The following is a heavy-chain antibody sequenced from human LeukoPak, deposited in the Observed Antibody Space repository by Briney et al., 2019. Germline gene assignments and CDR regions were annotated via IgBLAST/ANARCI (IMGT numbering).Heavy chain of an antibody. CDR3: AREATAYYFDY. J-gene: IGHJ4*02. V-gene: IGHV3-48*03. CDR2: ISSSGSTI. CDR1: GFTFSSYE. Sequence: GGSLRLSFAASGFTFSSYEMNWVRQAPGKGLEWVSYISSSGSTIYYADSVKGRFTISRDNAKNSLYLQMNGLRAEDTAVYYCAREATAYYFDYWGQGTLVTVSS.